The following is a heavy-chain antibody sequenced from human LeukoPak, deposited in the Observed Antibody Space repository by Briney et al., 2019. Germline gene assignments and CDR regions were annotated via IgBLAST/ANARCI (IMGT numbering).Heavy chain of an antibody. D-gene: IGHD3-16*01. J-gene: IGHJ3*02. CDR3: AREGGSEAFDI. CDR2: ISSSSSYI. CDR1: GFTFSRYS. Sequence: KPGGSLRLSCAASGFTFSRYSMNWVRQAPGKGLEWVSSISSSSSYIYYADSVKGRFTISRDNAKNSLYLQMNSLRAEDTAVYYCAREGGSEAFDIWGQGTMVTVSS. V-gene: IGHV3-21*01.